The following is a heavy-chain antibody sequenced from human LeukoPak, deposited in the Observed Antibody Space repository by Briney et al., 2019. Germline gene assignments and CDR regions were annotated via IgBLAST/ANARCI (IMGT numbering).Heavy chain of an antibody. V-gene: IGHV4-39*07. CDR3: ATQWLVLGYFDL. CDR1: GGSISSSSYY. D-gene: IGHD6-19*01. J-gene: IGHJ2*01. CDR2: IYYSGST. Sequence: PSETLSLTCTVSGGSISSSSYYWGWIRQPPGKGLEWIGSIYYSGSTYYNPSLKSRVTISVDTSKNQFSLKLSSVTAADTAVYYCATQWLVLGYFDLWGRGTLVTVSS.